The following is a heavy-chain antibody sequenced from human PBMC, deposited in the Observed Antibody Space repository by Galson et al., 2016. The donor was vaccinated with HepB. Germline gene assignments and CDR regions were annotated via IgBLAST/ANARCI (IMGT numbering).Heavy chain of an antibody. Sequence: SLRLSCAASGFTFSTYWMHWVRQAPGKGLVWVARIQGDGTIRTYADSVKGRFTISRDNSKNTLYLQMNSLRAEDTAVYYCAKDPRGINYRSGRGDSLDYWGQGTLVTVSS. CDR1: GFTFSTYW. CDR3: AKDPRGINYRSGRGDSLDY. J-gene: IGHJ4*02. CDR2: IQGDGTIR. D-gene: IGHD3-10*01. V-gene: IGHV3-74*01.